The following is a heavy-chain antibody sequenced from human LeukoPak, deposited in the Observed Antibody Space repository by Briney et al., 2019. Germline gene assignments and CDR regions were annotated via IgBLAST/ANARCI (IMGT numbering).Heavy chain of an antibody. D-gene: IGHD3-16*01. CDR1: GFTFSSYW. J-gene: IGHJ6*02. CDR3: ARGGGLDV. V-gene: IGHV3-7*03. Sequence: GGSLRLSCAASGFTFSSYWMNWARQAPGKGLEWVASINHNGNVNYYVDSVKGRFTISRDNAKNSLYLQMSNLRAEDTAVCFCARGGGLDVWGQGATVTVSS. CDR2: INHNGNVN.